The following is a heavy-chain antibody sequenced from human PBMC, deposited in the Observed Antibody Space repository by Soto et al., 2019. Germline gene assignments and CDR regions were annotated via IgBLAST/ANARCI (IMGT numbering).Heavy chain of an antibody. CDR2: INSDGSST. D-gene: IGHD6-6*01. J-gene: IGHJ4*02. CDR1: GFTFRSYW. Sequence: EVQLVESGGGLVQPGGSLRLSCAASGFTFRSYWMQWVGQAPGKGLVWVSWINSDGSSTRYADSVKGRFTISRDNAKNTLYLQMNSLRAEDTAVYYCASGGSSLNFDSWGQGTLVTVSS. CDR3: ASGGSSLNFDS. V-gene: IGHV3-74*01.